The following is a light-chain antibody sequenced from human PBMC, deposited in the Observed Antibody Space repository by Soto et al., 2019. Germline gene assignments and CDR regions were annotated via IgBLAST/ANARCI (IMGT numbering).Light chain of an antibody. Sequence: EIVMTQSPATLSVSPGERATLSCRASQSVSSNLAWYQQKPGQAPRLLIYGASTRATGIPARFSGSGSGAEFTLTIRSLQSEDFAVYYCQHYKNWPRTFGQGTKVEIK. J-gene: IGKJ1*01. CDR3: QHYKNWPRT. V-gene: IGKV3-15*01. CDR2: GAS. CDR1: QSVSSN.